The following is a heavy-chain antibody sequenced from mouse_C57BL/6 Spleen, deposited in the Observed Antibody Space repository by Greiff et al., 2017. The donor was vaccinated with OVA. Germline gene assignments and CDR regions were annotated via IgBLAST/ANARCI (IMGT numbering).Heavy chain of an antibody. CDR2: IYPRTGGT. V-gene: IGHV1-42*01. J-gene: IGHJ3*01. Sequence: VQLQQSGPELVKPGASVKISCKASGYSFTGYYMNWVKQSPEKSLEWIGEIYPRTGGTTYNQKFKAKATLTVDKSSSTAYMQLKSLTSEDSAVYYCARRGDGYYPSWFAYWGQGTLVTVSA. CDR3: ARRGDGYYPSWFAY. D-gene: IGHD2-3*01. CDR1: GYSFTGYY.